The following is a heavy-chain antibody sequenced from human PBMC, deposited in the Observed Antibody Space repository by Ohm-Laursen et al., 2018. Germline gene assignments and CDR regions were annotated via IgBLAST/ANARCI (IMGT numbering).Heavy chain of an antibody. CDR3: ASPDLAVTGNVAFGN. D-gene: IGHD6-19*01. J-gene: IGHJ4*02. CDR2: ISSSSSYI. V-gene: IGHV3-21*01. CDR1: GFTFSSYS. Sequence: SLRLSCSASGFTFSSYSMNWVRQAPGKGLEWVSSISSSSSYIYYADSVKGRFTISRDNGNNSLYLQLNSVRAEDTAVYYCASPDLAVTGNVAFGNWGQGTLVTVSS.